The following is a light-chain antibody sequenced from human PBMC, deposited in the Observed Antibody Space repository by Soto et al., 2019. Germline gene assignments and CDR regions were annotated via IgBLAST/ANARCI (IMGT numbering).Light chain of an antibody. CDR1: SSDVGGYNY. CDR2: EVS. Sequence: QSALTQPPSASGSPGQSVTISCTGTSSDVGGYNYVSWYQQHPGKAPKLMISEVSKRPSGVPDRFSGSKSGNTASLTVSGLQAEDEADYYCSSFAGNNNLVFGGGTTLPVL. J-gene: IGLJ2*01. CDR3: SSFAGNNNLV. V-gene: IGLV2-8*01.